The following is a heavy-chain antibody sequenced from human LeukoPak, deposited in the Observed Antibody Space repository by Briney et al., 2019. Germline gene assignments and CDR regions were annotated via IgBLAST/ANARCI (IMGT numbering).Heavy chain of an antibody. D-gene: IGHD6-6*01. CDR1: GFTFSSYG. CDR2: IRYDGNNK. CDR3: AKVRESYSSSLYYLDY. J-gene: IGHJ4*02. Sequence: PGGSLRLSCAASGFTFSSYGMHWVRQAPGKGLEWVVFIRYDGNNKYYADSVKGRFTISRDNSKNTLFLQMNSLRPEDTAVYYCAKVRESYSSSLYYLDYWGQGTLVAVSS. V-gene: IGHV3-30*02.